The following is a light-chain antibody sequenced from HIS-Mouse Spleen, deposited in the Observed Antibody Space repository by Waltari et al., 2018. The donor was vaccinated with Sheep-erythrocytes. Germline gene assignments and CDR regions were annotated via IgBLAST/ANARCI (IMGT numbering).Light chain of an antibody. J-gene: IGKJ2*01. V-gene: IGKV3-11*01. CDR2: DTS. Sequence: EIVLTQSPATLSLSPGERATLSCRASQSVRSYLAWYQQNPGQAPRLLIYDTSNRATGSPARFSGSGSGTDFTLTLSSLEPEDFAVYYCQQRSNWYTFGQGTKLEIK. CDR3: QQRSNWYT. CDR1: QSVRSY.